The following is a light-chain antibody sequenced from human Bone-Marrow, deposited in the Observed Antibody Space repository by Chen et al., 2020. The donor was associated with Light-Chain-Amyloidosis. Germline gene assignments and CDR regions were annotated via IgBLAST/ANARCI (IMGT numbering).Light chain of an antibody. V-gene: IGLV6-57*01. J-gene: IGLJ3*02. CDR3: QSYQGSSQGV. CDR2: EDD. CDR1: SGSIATHY. Sequence: NFMLTQPHSVSESPGKTVIISCTRSSGSIATHYVQWYQQRPGSSPTTAFYEDDQRPSGVPDRFSDSSDRSSNSASLTISGLKTDDEADYYCQSYQGSSQGVFGGGTKLTVL.